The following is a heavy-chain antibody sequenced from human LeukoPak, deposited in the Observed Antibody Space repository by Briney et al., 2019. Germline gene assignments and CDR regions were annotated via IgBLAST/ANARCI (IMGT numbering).Heavy chain of an antibody. CDR1: GFTFRSYE. V-gene: IGHV3-48*03. J-gene: IGHJ4*02. CDR3: ARKYYYGSGSYYLSYFDY. CDR2: LSSSGCTI. D-gene: IGHD3-10*01. Sequence: GVALRLSCAASGFTFRSYEMIWVRQAPGTGREGVSYLSSSGCTIYYADSVKGRFTISRDNAKNSLYLQMNSLRAEDTAVYYCARKYYYGSGSYYLSYFDYWGEGTLVTVSS.